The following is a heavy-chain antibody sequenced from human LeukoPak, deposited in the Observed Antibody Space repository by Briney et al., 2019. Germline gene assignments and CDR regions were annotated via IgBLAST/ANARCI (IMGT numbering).Heavy chain of an antibody. J-gene: IGHJ4*02. CDR1: GGSFSGYY. D-gene: IGHD2-21*02. CDR2: INHSGST. Sequence: PSETLSLTCAVYGGSFSGYYWSWIRQPPGKGLEWIGEINHSGSTNYNPSLKSRVTISVDTSKNQLSLKLSSVTAADTAVYYCARLAYCGGDCYSGDYWGQGTLVTVSS. CDR3: ARLAYCGGDCYSGDY. V-gene: IGHV4-34*01.